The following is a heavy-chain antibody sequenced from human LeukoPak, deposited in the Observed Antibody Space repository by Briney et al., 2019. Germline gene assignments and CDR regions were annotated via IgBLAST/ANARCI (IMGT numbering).Heavy chain of an antibody. Sequence: GGSLRLSCAASGFTFSSYAMSWVRQAPGKGLEWVSAISGSGGSTYYADSVKGRFTISRDNSKNTLYLQMNSLRAEDTAVYYCAKAGDYSNYYFDYWGQRTLVTVSS. CDR1: GFTFSSYA. J-gene: IGHJ4*02. D-gene: IGHD4-11*01. CDR2: ISGSGGST. CDR3: AKAGDYSNYYFDY. V-gene: IGHV3-23*01.